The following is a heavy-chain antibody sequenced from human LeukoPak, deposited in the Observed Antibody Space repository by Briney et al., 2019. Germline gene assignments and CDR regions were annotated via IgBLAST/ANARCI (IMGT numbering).Heavy chain of an antibody. D-gene: IGHD3-10*01. CDR3: ARGEDYYGSGSYYNVLGY. V-gene: IGHV4-61*01. CDR1: GDSVSSGSYY. Sequence: SETLSLTCTVSGDSVSSGSYYWSWIRQPPRKGLEWVGYMYYSGSTNYNPSLKSRVTISVDTSKNQFSLKLSSVTAADTAVYYCARGEDYYGSGSYYNVLGYWGQGTLVTVSS. J-gene: IGHJ4*02. CDR2: MYYSGST.